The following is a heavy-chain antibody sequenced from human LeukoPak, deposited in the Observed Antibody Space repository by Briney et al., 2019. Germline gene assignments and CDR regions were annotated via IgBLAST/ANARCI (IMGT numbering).Heavy chain of an antibody. Sequence: SQTLSLTCTVSGGSISTGSYYWSWIRQPAGKGLEWIGRIYTSGSTNYNPSLKSRVTISVDTSKNQFSLKLSSVTAADTAVYYCARERAYYDILPRWFDPWGQGSLVTVSS. CDR1: GGSISTGSYY. CDR2: IYTSGST. D-gene: IGHD3-9*01. J-gene: IGHJ5*02. V-gene: IGHV4-61*02. CDR3: ARERAYYDILPRWFDP.